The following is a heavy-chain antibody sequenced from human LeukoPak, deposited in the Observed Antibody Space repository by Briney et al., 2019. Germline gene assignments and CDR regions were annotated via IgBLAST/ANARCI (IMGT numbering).Heavy chain of an antibody. CDR2: IYDSLSA. CDR3: ARFVSIRGGIHLNYFDS. J-gene: IGHJ4*02. CDR1: GGSIDGRSYN. Sequence: SETLSLTCAVSGGSIDGRSYNWGWVRQPPGKGLEWIGRIYDSLSAYYNPSLKSRVTISIDMSKKQFSLNLNSATAADSAVYYCARFVSIRGGIHLNYFDSWGQGRLVTVSS. V-gene: IGHV4-39*01. D-gene: IGHD2-15*01.